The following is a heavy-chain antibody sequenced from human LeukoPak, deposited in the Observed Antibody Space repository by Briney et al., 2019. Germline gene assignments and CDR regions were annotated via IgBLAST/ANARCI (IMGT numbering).Heavy chain of an antibody. V-gene: IGHV3-7*03. CDR1: GFTFSSYW. J-gene: IGHJ6*04. CDR3: ARDWGEQTAYYYYYGMDV. D-gene: IGHD3-10*01. Sequence: GGSLRLSCAASGFTFSSYWMSWVRQAPGKGLEWVANIKQDGSEKYYVDSVKGRFTISRDNAKNSLYLRMNSLRAEDTAVYYCARDWGEQTAYYYYYGMDVWGKGTTVTVSS. CDR2: IKQDGSEK.